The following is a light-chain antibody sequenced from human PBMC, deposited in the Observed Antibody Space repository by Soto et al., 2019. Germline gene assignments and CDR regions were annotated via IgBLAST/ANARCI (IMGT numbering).Light chain of an antibody. Sequence: EIVLTQSPATLSLSPGERATLSCRASQSVSSYLAWYQQNPGQAPRLLIYDASNRATGIPARFSGSGSGTDFTLTISSLEPEDFAVYYCQQRSSWPLLWTFGGGTKVEIK. CDR3: QQRSSWPLLWT. J-gene: IGKJ4*01. CDR1: QSVSSY. V-gene: IGKV3-11*01. CDR2: DAS.